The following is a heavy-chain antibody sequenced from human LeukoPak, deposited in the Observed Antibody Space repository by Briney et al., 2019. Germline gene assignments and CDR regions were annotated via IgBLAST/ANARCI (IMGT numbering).Heavy chain of an antibody. CDR2: IYYSGST. V-gene: IGHV4-59*01. CDR1: GGSISSYY. CDR3: ARSDFWSGPFDY. J-gene: IGHJ4*01. Sequence: SETLSLTCTVSGGSISSYYWSWIRQPPGKGLEWIGYIYYSGSTNYNPSLKSRVTISVDTSKNQFSLKLSSVTAADTAVYYCARSDFWSGPFDYWGQEPWSPSPQ. D-gene: IGHD3-3*01.